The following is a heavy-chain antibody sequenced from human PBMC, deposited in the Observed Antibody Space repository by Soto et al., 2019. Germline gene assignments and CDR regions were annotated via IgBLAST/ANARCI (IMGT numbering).Heavy chain of an antibody. D-gene: IGHD6-19*01. Sequence: QVPLVESGGGVVQPGRSLRLSCAASGFTFSSYAMHWVRQAPGKGLEWVTVISYDGSNKYYADSVKDRFTISRDNSKNTLYLQMNSLRAEDTTVYYCARGDSGWYSSYFDYWGQGTLVTVSS. CDR1: GFTFSSYA. J-gene: IGHJ4*02. V-gene: IGHV3-30-3*01. CDR2: ISYDGSNK. CDR3: ARGDSGWYSSYFDY.